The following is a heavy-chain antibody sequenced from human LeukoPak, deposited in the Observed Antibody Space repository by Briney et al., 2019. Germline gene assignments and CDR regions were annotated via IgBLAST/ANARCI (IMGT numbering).Heavy chain of an antibody. V-gene: IGHV1-2*02. Sequence: ASVKVSCKASGYTFTFYYMHWVRQAPGQGLEWMGIINPNSGGTNYAQKFQGRVTMTRDTSISTAYVELSRLRSDDTAVYYCARELIPVDYGETFYYYYYMDVWGKGTTVTVSS. J-gene: IGHJ6*03. D-gene: IGHD4-17*01. CDR3: ARELIPVDYGETFYYYYYMDV. CDR1: GYTFTFYY. CDR2: INPNSGGT.